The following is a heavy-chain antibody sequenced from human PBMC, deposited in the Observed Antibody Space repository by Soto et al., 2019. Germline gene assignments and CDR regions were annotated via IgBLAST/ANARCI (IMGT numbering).Heavy chain of an antibody. CDR1: GFTFSNYA. Sequence: EVQLFESGGGLVRPGGSLRLSCAASGFTFSNYAMSWVRQAPGKGLEWVSGITAGGASTYYPDSVKGRFTISRANSKNTVYLQMNSLRAEDTAVYYCDKYQSSNRWYGAAFDMWGQGTMVTVSS. CDR3: DKYQSSNRWYGAAFDM. J-gene: IGHJ3*02. CDR2: ITAGGAST. V-gene: IGHV3-23*01. D-gene: IGHD6-13*01.